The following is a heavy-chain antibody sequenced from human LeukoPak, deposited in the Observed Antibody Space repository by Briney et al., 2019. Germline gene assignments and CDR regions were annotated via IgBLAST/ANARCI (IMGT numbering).Heavy chain of an antibody. CDR2: IKEDGGRE. J-gene: IGHJ4*02. Sequence: GGSLRLSCAASGFTFSRFGMNWVRQAPGKGLEFVANIKEDGGRENFASSVKGRFTISRDNAKDSLYLQMNNLRVEDTAVYYCARDGGYSAFDYWGQGALVTVSS. V-gene: IGHV3-7*01. CDR1: GFTFSRFG. CDR3: ARDGGYSAFDY. D-gene: IGHD1-26*01.